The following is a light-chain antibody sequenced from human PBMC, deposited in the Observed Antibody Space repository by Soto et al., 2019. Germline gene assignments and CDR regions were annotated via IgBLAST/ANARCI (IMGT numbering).Light chain of an antibody. CDR2: CXS. V-gene: IGKV1-6*01. J-gene: IGKJ1*01. CDR1: QGIGNT. Sequence: IQMTQSASSLSASLXDRVTISCMASQGIGNTLVXXQQXXGXTPKXXXDCXSNLHRGGPPRLSGSGSGTDFTLAISSLQPEDAANYYCLQDINDPWTFGQGTKVDIK. CDR3: LQDINDPWT.